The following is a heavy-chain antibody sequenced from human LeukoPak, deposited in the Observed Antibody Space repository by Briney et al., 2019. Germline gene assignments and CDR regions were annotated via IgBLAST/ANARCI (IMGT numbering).Heavy chain of an antibody. CDR1: GGSFSGYY. J-gene: IGHJ3*02. CDR3: ATCGSYYAFDI. V-gene: IGHV4-34*01. D-gene: IGHD1-26*01. Sequence: PSETLSLTCAVYGGSFSGYYWSWIRQPPGKGLEWIGEINHSGSTNYNPSLKSRVTISVDTSKNQFSLKLSSVTAADTAVYYCATCGSYYAFDIWGQGTTVTVSS. CDR2: INHSGST.